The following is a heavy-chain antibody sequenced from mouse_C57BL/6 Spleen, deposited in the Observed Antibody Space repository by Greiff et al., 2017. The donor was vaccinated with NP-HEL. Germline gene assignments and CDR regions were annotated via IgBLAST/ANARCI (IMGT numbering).Heavy chain of an antibody. CDR3: TRKDYGYDGYYYAMDY. D-gene: IGHD2-2*01. Sequence: EVQLQQSGTVLARPAASVKMSCKTSGYTFTSYWMHWVKQRPGQGLEWIGAIYPGSSDTSYNQKFKGKAKLTAVTSASTAYMELSSLTNEDSAVYYCTRKDYGYDGYYYAMDYWGQGTSVTVSS. J-gene: IGHJ4*01. CDR1: GYTFTSYW. CDR2: IYPGSSDT. V-gene: IGHV1-5*01.